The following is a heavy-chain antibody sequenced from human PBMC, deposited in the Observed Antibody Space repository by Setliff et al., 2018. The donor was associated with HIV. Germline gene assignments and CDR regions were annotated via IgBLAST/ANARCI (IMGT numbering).Heavy chain of an antibody. CDR2: IWYDGSNK. J-gene: IGHJ6*03. CDR1: GFRFRSYW. V-gene: IGHV3-33*06. CDR3: AKEADDFWSGFRAYYYYMDV. D-gene: IGHD3-3*01. Sequence: PGGSLRLSCAASGFRFRSYWMSWVRQAPGKGLEWVAVIWYDGSNKYYADSVKGRFTISRDNSKNTLYLQMNSLRAEDTAVYYCAKEADDFWSGFRAYYYYMDVWGKGTTVTVSS.